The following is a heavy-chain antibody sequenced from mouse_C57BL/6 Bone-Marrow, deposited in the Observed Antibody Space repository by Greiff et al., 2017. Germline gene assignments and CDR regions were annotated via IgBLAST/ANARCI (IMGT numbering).Heavy chain of an antibody. CDR2: IHPNSGST. Sequence: QVQLQQPGAELVKPGASVKLSCKASGYTFTSYWMHWVKQRPGKGLEWIGMIHPNSGSTNYNEKFKSKATLTVDKSTSTAYMQLSSLTSEDSAVYYCSRRYYGSSYFDYWGQGTTLTVSS. J-gene: IGHJ2*01. CDR1: GYTFTSYW. D-gene: IGHD1-1*01. V-gene: IGHV1-64*01. CDR3: SRRYYGSSYFDY.